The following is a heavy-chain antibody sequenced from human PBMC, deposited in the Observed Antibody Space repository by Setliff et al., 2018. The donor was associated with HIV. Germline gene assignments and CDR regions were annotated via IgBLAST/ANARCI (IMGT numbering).Heavy chain of an antibody. CDR1: GGSIRNGLYY. CDR3: ARLGYRWGGNDY. Sequence: SETLSLTCTVSGGSIRNGLYYWHWIRQPPGKELEWIGSVYYSGSTYYKPSLKSRVTISVDTSKNQFSLKLSSVTAADTAVYYCARLGYRWGGNDYWGRGTLVTVSS. CDR2: VYYSGST. D-gene: IGHD1-1*01. V-gene: IGHV4-39*01. J-gene: IGHJ2*01.